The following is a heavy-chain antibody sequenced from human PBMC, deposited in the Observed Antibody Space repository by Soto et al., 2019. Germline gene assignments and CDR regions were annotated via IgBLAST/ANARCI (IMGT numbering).Heavy chain of an antibody. CDR2: ISAYNGNT. CDR3: ARDQWVVVPAAMGLENIAAAGTGFDY. J-gene: IGHJ4*02. CDR1: GYTFTSYG. D-gene: IGHD2-2*01. V-gene: IGHV1-18*01. Sequence: ASVKVSCKASGYTFTSYGISWVRQAPGQGLEWMGWISAYNGNTNYPQKLQGRVTMTTDTSTSTAYMELRSLRSDDTAVYYCARDQWVVVPAAMGLENIAAAGTGFDYWGQGTLVTVSS.